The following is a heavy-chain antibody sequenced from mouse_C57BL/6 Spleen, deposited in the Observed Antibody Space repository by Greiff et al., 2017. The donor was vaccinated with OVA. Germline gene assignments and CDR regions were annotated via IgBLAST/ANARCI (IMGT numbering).Heavy chain of an antibody. Sequence: EVKLMESGEGLVKPGGSLKLSCAASGFTFSSYAMSWVRQTPEKRLEWVAYISSGGDYIYYADTVKGRFTISRDNARNTLYLQMSSLKSEDTAMDYCTREHYDYDGWYFDVWGTGTTVTVSS. CDR3: TREHYDYDGWYFDV. CDR2: ISSGGDYI. J-gene: IGHJ1*03. CDR1: GFTFSSYA. D-gene: IGHD2-4*01. V-gene: IGHV5-9-1*02.